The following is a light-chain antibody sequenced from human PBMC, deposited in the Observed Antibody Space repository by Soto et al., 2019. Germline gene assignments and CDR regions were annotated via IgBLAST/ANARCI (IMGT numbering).Light chain of an antibody. J-gene: IGKJ1*01. V-gene: IGKV3-20*01. Sequence: EIVLTQSPGTLSLSPGERATLSCRASQSVSSGYLAWYQQKPGQAPRLLFFAASSRATGIPDRFSGGGSGTDFTLTISRLEPEDCAVYYCQQYGSSPKTFGQGTKVEIK. CDR3: QQYGSSPKT. CDR1: QSVSSGY. CDR2: AAS.